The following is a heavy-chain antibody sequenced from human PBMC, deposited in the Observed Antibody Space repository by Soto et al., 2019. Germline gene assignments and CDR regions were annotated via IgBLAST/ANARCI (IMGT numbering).Heavy chain of an antibody. J-gene: IGHJ4*02. CDR2: VYYSENT. Sequence: SETLSLTCTVSGGSVSSGGYSWNWIRQPPGKGLEWIGYVYYSENTKYNPSLKSRVTISVDTSKDQISLKLTSVTAADTAVYYCARVGLGYTNSRGFDSWGQGTLVTVSS. CDR1: GGSVSSGGYS. D-gene: IGHD6-6*01. V-gene: IGHV4-61*08. CDR3: ARVGLGYTNSRGFDS.